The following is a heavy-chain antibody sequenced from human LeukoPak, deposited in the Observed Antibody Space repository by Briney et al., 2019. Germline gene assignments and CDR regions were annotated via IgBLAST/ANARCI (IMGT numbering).Heavy chain of an antibody. J-gene: IGHJ4*03. V-gene: IGHV3-64D*09. Sequence: GGSLRLSCSASGFTFSTYGMHWVRQAPGKGLEYVSGISSNGGSTYYADSVKGRFTISRDNSKNTLYLQMSSLRAEDTALYYCVKGRGVMTTVTTRFFDYWGQGTLVTVSS. CDR1: GFTFSTYG. D-gene: IGHD4-17*01. CDR2: ISSNGGST. CDR3: VKGRGVMTTVTTRFFDY.